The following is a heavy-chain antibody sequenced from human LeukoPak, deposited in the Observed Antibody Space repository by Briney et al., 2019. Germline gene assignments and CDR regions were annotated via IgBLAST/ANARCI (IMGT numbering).Heavy chain of an antibody. Sequence: ASVKVSCKASGYTFTSYYMHWVRQAPGQGLEWMGIINPSGGSTSYAQKFQGRVTMTRDTSTSTVYMELSSLRSEDTAVYYCRTIAAAGTPYYYYYGMDVWGQGTTVTASS. D-gene: IGHD6-13*01. CDR2: INPSGGST. CDR1: GYTFTSYY. CDR3: RTIAAAGTPYYYYYGMDV. J-gene: IGHJ6*02. V-gene: IGHV1-46*01.